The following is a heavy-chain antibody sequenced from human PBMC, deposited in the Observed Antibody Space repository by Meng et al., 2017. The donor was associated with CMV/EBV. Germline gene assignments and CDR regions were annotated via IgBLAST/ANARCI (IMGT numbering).Heavy chain of an antibody. CDR2: IYSGGST. CDR1: GFTVSSNY. V-gene: IGHV3-53*01. CDR3: AKGFRAYSSSWYDVSDY. Sequence: GGSLRLSCAASGFTVSSNYMSWVRQAPGKGLEWVSVIYSGGSTYYADSVKGRFTISRDNSKNTLYLQMNSLRAEDTAVYYCAKGFRAYSSSWYDVSDYWGQGTLVTVSS. J-gene: IGHJ4*02. D-gene: IGHD6-13*01.